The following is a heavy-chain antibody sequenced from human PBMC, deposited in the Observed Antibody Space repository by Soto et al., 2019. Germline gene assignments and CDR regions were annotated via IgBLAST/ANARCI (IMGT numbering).Heavy chain of an antibody. J-gene: IGHJ4*02. V-gene: IGHV1-8*01. CDR1: GYTFTSYD. Sequence: ASVKVSCKASGYTFTSYDINWVRQATGQGLEWMGWMNPNSGNTGYAQKFQGRVTITADKSTSTAYMELSSLRSEDTAVYYCASGHYYDSSGFDYWGQGTLVTVSS. CDR3: ASGHYYDSSGFDY. CDR2: MNPNSGNT. D-gene: IGHD3-22*01.